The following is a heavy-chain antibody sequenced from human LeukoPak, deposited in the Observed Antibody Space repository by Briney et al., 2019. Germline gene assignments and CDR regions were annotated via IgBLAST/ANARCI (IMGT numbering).Heavy chain of an antibody. Sequence: PGRSLRLSCAASGFTVSSNYMNWVRQAPGKGLEWVSVIYSGGSTYYADSVKGRFTLSRDNSKNTLYLQMNSLRAEDTAVYYCAREAVTRNYFDYWGQGTLVTVSS. CDR2: IYSGGST. V-gene: IGHV3-53*01. CDR3: AREAVTRNYFDY. J-gene: IGHJ4*02. CDR1: GFTVSSNY. D-gene: IGHD4-17*01.